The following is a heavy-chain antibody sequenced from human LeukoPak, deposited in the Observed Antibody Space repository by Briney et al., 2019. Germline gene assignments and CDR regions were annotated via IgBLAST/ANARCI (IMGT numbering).Heavy chain of an antibody. V-gene: IGHV4-39*07. D-gene: IGHD6-13*01. CDR2: IYYSGST. Sequence: SETLSLTCTVSGGSISSSSYYWGWIRQPPGKGLEWIGSIYYSGSTYYNPSLKSRVTISVDTSKNQFSLKLSSVTAADTAVYYCARVSLLGRAAAGMDNWFDPWGQGTLVTVSS. CDR3: ARVSLLGRAAAGMDNWFDP. J-gene: IGHJ5*02. CDR1: GGSISSSSYY.